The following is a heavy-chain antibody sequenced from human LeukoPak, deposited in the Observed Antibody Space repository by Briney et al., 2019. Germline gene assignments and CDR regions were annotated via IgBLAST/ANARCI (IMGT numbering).Heavy chain of an antibody. Sequence: GGSLRLSCAASGFTFSSYAMSWVRQAPGKGLEWVSAISGSGGSTYYADSVRGRFTISRDNSKNTLYLQMNSLRAEDTAVYYCAEPEGGYYDIRPDWGQGTLVTVSS. CDR3: AEPEGGYYDIRPD. D-gene: IGHD3-22*01. CDR1: GFTFSSYA. CDR2: ISGSGGST. V-gene: IGHV3-23*01. J-gene: IGHJ4*02.